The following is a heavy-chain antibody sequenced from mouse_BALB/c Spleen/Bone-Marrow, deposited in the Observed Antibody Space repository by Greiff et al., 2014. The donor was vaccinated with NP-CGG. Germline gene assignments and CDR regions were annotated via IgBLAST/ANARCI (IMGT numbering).Heavy chain of an antibody. CDR1: GYTFTRYT. CDR2: INPSSNYT. D-gene: IGHD2-3*01. Sequence: FQLPPSGADLARPGASLTMSCRPSGYTFTRYTVPWIPPRPGQGLAWLGYINPSSNYTNYNQKFKGKATLTADKSSNTAYMQLSSLTSEDSAVYYCARSMIIYFAMDYWGQGTSVTVSS. V-gene: IGHV1-4*01. J-gene: IGHJ4*01. CDR3: ARSMIIYFAMDY.